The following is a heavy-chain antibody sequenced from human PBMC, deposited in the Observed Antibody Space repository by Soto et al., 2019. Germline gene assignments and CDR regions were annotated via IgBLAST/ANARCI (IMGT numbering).Heavy chain of an antibody. Sequence: EVQLVESGGGLVQPGGSLRLSCAASGFTFSDHQMDWVRQAPGKGLEWVGRTRNKANSYTTEYAASVKGRFTISRDDSKYSLYLQMNSLKTEDTAVYYCARVVGAPNWFDPWGQGTLVTVSS. J-gene: IGHJ5*02. CDR1: GFTFSDHQ. CDR2: TRNKANSYTT. D-gene: IGHD1-26*01. CDR3: ARVVGAPNWFDP. V-gene: IGHV3-72*01.